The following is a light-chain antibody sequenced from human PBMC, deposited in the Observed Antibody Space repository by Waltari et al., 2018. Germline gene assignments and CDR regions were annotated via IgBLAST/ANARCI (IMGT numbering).Light chain of an antibody. J-gene: IGKJ4*01. CDR3: MQALQSPLT. V-gene: IGKV2-28*01. CDR1: RSLLHSSGSNY. Sequence: DSVMTQSRLALTVTPGGPASIYCNSSRSLLHSSGSNYVDWYLPKPGQAPQLLISLGSNLASGVPDRFRGSGSGTDFTLKISRVEAEDVGVYYCMQALQSPLTFGGGTKVEIK. CDR2: LGS.